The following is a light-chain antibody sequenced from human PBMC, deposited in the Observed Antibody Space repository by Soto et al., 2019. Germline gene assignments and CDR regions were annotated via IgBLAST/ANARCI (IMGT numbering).Light chain of an antibody. Sequence: DIQMTQSPSTLSASVGDRVTITCRASQSISSWLAWYQQKPGKAPKLLIHEASRLESGVPSRFSGSESGTEFTLTISGLHAEDFATYYCQQYTNFPLTFGGGTQVEIK. CDR2: EAS. J-gene: IGKJ4*01. CDR3: QQYTNFPLT. V-gene: IGKV1-5*01. CDR1: QSISSW.